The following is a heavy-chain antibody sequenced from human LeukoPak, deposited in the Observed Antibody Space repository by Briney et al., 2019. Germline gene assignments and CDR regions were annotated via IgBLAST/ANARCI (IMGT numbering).Heavy chain of an antibody. CDR3: AREGYCSGGSCYGVFDY. V-gene: IGHV1-69*13. CDR2: IIPIFGTA. D-gene: IGHD2-15*01. Sequence: ASVNVSCKASGGTFSSYAISWVRQAPGQGLEWMGGIIPIFGTANYAQKFQGRVTITADESTSTAYMELSSLRSEDTAVYYCAREGYCSGGSCYGVFDYWGQGTLVTVSS. CDR1: GGTFSSYA. J-gene: IGHJ4*02.